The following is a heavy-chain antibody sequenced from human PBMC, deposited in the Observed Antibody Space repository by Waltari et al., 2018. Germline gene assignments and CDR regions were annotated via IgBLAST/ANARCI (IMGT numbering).Heavy chain of an antibody. CDR3: ARDQGYYGMDV. Sequence: EVQLVESGGGLVQPGGSLRLSCAASGFTFSSYDLLWVRQATGKGLEWVSAIGTAGDPYYPGSVKGRFTISRENAKNSLYLQMNSLRAGDTAVYYCARDQGYYGMDVWGQGTTVTVSS. CDR2: IGTAGDP. J-gene: IGHJ6*02. V-gene: IGHV3-13*05. CDR1: GFTFSSYD.